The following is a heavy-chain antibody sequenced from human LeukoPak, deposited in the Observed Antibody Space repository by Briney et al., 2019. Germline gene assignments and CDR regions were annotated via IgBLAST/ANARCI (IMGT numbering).Heavy chain of an antibody. D-gene: IGHD1-26*01. CDR2: INPNSGDT. CDR3: ARGDSGSYSSWFDP. Sequence: PAASVKVSCKASGYTFTGYYMHWVRQAPGQGLEWMGWINPNSGDTNYAQKFQGRVTMTRDTSISTAYMERSRLRSDDTAVYYCARGDSGSYSSWFDPWGQGTLVTVSS. J-gene: IGHJ5*02. CDR1: GYTFTGYY. V-gene: IGHV1-2*02.